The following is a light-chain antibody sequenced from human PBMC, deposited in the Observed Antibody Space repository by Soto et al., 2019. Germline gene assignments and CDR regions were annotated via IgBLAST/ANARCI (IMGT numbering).Light chain of an antibody. J-gene: IGKJ1*01. CDR3: QQYDSYSRT. Sequence: IQMTQSPSSLSSSVLDRVTVTCRASQSINTWLAWYQQKPGKAPKLLIYDASSLQSGVPSRFTGRGSGTEFTLTISSLQPDDFATYYCQQYDSYSRTFGQGTKVDIK. V-gene: IGKV1-5*01. CDR1: QSINTW. CDR2: DAS.